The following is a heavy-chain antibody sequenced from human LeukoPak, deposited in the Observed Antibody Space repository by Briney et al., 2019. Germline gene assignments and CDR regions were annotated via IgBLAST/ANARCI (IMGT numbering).Heavy chain of an antibody. J-gene: IGHJ4*02. CDR1: GYTFTSHD. V-gene: IGHV1-8*01. D-gene: IGHD4-17*01. CDR2: MNPNSGNT. CDR3: ARGHHDYEDLLGDY. Sequence: ASVKVSCKASGYTFTSHDIIWVRQATGQGLERMGWMNPNSGNTGYAQKFQGRVTMTRDTSINTAYMELHSLRSEDTAVYYCARGHHDYEDLLGDYWGQGTLVTVSS.